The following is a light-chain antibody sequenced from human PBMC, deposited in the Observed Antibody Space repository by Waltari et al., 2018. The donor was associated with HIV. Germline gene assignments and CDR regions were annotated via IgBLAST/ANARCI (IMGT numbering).Light chain of an antibody. J-gene: IGLJ2*01. CDR1: NIGTKS. CDR2: ADY. CDR3: QVWDSSTEHPGVV. V-gene: IGLV3-21*02. Sequence: SYVLTQPPSVSVAPGQTASITCGGNNIGTKSVHWYQQRPGQAPVLVCVADYDLPSGIPERFAGSNSGNMATLTISRVEAGDEAVYYCQVWDSSTEHPGVVFGGGTKLTVL.